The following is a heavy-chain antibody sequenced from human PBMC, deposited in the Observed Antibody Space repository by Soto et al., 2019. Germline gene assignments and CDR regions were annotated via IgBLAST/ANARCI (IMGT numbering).Heavy chain of an antibody. Sequence: EVQLLESGGGLVQSGGSVRLSCAASGFTFSSLWMHWVRQAPGKGLVWVSRINSDGSTIDYADSVKGRFTISRDNAKNMVYVQMNSLRAEDPAVYYCASGSIDYSSSWYDYWGQGTLVTVSS. D-gene: IGHD6-13*01. CDR1: GFTFSSLW. CDR2: INSDGSTI. J-gene: IGHJ4*02. CDR3: ASGSIDYSSSWYDY. V-gene: IGHV3-74*01.